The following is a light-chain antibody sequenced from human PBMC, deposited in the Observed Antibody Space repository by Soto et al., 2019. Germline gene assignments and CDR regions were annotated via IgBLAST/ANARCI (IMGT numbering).Light chain of an antibody. CDR1: QDISNY. V-gene: IGKV1-33*01. CDR2: DAS. CDR3: QHDNSYSEA. J-gene: IGKJ1*01. Sequence: DIQMTQSPSSLSASVGDRVTITCQASQDISNYLNWYQQKPGKAPKLLIYDASNLETGVPSRFSGSGSGTEFTLTISSLQPDDFATYYCQHDNSYSEAFGQGTKVDNK.